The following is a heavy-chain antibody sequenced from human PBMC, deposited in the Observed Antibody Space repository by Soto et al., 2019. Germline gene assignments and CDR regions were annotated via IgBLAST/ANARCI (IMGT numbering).Heavy chain of an antibody. J-gene: IGHJ3*01. CDR2: IIPMLTVT. Sequence: QVRLIQSGAEVKKPGSSVKVSCKAAGGTFNTYTLIWVRQAPGHGLEWMGRIIPMLTVTNSAQKFQGRLTLTAAKSTGTAFMELTSLRSDDTAVYYCSIGSWSAETFDVWGQGTMVTVSS. CDR3: SIGSWSAETFDV. D-gene: IGHD2-2*01. CDR1: GGTFNTYT. V-gene: IGHV1-69*02.